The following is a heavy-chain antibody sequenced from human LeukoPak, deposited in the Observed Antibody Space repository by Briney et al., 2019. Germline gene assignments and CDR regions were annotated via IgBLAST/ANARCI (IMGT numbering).Heavy chain of an antibody. Sequence: ASVKVSCKASGDTFTGYYMHWVRQAPGQGLEWMGWINPNSGGTNYAQKFQGRVTMTRDTSISTAYMELSRLRSDDTAVYYCARDSSGWNNWFDPWGQGTLVTVSS. CDR3: ARDSSGWNNWFDP. CDR1: GDTFTGYY. J-gene: IGHJ5*02. D-gene: IGHD6-19*01. V-gene: IGHV1-2*02. CDR2: INPNSGGT.